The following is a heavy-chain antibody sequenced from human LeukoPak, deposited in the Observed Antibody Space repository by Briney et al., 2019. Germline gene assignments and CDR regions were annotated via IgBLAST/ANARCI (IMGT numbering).Heavy chain of an antibody. CDR1: GFSLSSYN. D-gene: IGHD3-22*01. J-gene: IGHJ2*01. V-gene: IGHV3-48*02. Sequence: GGSLRLSCAASGFSLSSYNMNWVRQAPGKGLEWVSYISTSSSTIYYADSVKGRFTISRDNAKNSVYLQMNSLRDADTAVYYCARRDYYDSSGHQFFDLWGRGTLVTVSS. CDR2: ISTSSSTI. CDR3: ARRDYYDSSGHQFFDL.